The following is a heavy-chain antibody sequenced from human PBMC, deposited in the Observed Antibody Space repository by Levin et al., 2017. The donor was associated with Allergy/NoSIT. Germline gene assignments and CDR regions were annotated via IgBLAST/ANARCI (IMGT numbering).Heavy chain of an antibody. CDR3: ARAPSEYDYIWENYRYHSYYFDY. CDR2: TYYRSKWYI. J-gene: IGHJ4*02. CDR1: GDSVSSNSAA. Sequence: MASETLSLTCAISGDSVSSNSAAWNWIRQSPSRGLEWLGRTYYRSKWYIDYAVSVKSRITINPDTSKNQFSLQLNSVTPEDTAVYYCARAPSEYDYIWENYRYHSYYFDYWGQGTLVTVSS. V-gene: IGHV6-1*01. D-gene: IGHD3-16*02.